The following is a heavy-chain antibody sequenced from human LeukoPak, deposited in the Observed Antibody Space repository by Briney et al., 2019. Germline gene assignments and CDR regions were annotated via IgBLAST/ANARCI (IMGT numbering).Heavy chain of an antibody. CDR3: AKDMYDILTGYDIGRDNWFDP. V-gene: IGHV3-23*01. J-gene: IGHJ5*02. Sequence: PGGTLRLSCAASGFTFSNYGMAWVRPVPGKGLEWVSAISASASSTYYTDSVKGRFTISRDNFKNTLYLQMNSLRAEDTAVYYCAKDMYDILTGYDIGRDNWFDPWGQGTLVSVSS. CDR2: ISASASST. CDR1: GFTFSNYG. D-gene: IGHD3-9*01.